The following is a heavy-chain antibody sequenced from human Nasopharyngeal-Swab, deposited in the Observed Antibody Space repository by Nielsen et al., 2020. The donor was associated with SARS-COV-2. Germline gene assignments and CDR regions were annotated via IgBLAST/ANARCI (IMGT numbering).Heavy chain of an antibody. CDR1: GFTFDDYG. Sequence: GESLKISCAASGFTFDDYGMNWVRQAPGKGLEWVSSISSSSSYIYYADSVKGRFTISRDNAKNSLYLQMNSLRAEDTAVYYCARDSAVTRNDAFDIWGQGTMVTVSS. CDR3: ARDSAVTRNDAFDI. V-gene: IGHV3-21*01. D-gene: IGHD4-17*01. CDR2: ISSSSSYI. J-gene: IGHJ3*02.